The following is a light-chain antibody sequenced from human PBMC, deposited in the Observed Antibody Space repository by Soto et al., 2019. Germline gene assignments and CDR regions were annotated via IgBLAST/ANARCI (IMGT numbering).Light chain of an antibody. Sequence: EIVMTQSPATLSVSPGEGATLSCRASQGIGVTLAWYQQKPGQNPRLLIYNAFTRATGVPAGFSGSGSGTDFTLTINGLQSEDFAVYYCQRYNDWPLTFGGGAKVDIK. CDR3: QRYNDWPLT. CDR1: QGIGVT. V-gene: IGKV3-15*01. J-gene: IGKJ4*01. CDR2: NAF.